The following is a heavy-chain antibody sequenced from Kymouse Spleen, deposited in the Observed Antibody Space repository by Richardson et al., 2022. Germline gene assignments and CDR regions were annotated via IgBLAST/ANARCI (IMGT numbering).Heavy chain of an antibody. Sequence: QVQLVESGGGVVQPGRSLRLSCAASGFTFSSYGMHWVRQAPGKGLEWVAVIWYDGSNKYYADSVKGRFTISRDNSKNTLYLQMNSLRAEDTAVYYCARDYYGSGSYGWFDPWGQGTLVTVSS. J-gene: IGHJ5*02. CDR2: IWYDGSNK. D-gene: IGHD3-10*01. CDR3: ARDYYGSGSYGWFDP. CDR1: GFTFSSYG. V-gene: IGHV3-33*01.